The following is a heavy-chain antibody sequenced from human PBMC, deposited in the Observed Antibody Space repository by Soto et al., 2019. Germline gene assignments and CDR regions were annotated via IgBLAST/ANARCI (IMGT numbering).Heavy chain of an antibody. Sequence: SETLSLTCTVSGGSISSGDYYWSWIRQPPGKGLEWIGYIYYSGSTYYNPSLKSRVTISVDTSKNQFSLKLSSVTAADTAVYYCARVAFVVRGVKKFDYWGQRTLVTVSS. CDR3: ARVAFVVRGVKKFDY. V-gene: IGHV4-30-4*01. CDR2: IYYSGST. CDR1: GGSISSGDYY. J-gene: IGHJ4*02. D-gene: IGHD3-10*01.